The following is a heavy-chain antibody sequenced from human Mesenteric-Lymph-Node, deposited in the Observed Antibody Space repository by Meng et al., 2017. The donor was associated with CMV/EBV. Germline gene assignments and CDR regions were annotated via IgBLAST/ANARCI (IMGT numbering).Heavy chain of an antibody. D-gene: IGHD6-6*01. CDR1: GFTFSSYS. Sequence: GGSLRLSCAASGFTFSSYSMNWVRQAPGKGLEWVTFIAYDGSNASYADSVTGRFTISRDNSKNTLHLQMNSLRAEDTAVYYCARATAPRPAFYYYYGMDFWGQGTTVTVSS. CDR3: ARATAPRPAFYYYYGMDF. J-gene: IGHJ6*02. CDR2: IAYDGSNA. V-gene: IGHV3-30*03.